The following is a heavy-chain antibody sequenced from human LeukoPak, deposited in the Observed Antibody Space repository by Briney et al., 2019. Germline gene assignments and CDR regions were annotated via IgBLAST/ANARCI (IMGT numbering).Heavy chain of an antibody. CDR2: IYYSGST. Sequence: SETLSLTCTVSGGSISSSSYYWGWNRQAPGRGREWIGSIYYSGSTYYNPSLKSRVPISVDTSKSQFSLRLTSVTAADTAVYYCARHVRFLEWLSSYYFDYWGQGTLVTVSS. D-gene: IGHD3-3*01. CDR3: ARHVRFLEWLSSYYFDY. CDR1: GGSISSSSYY. J-gene: IGHJ4*02. V-gene: IGHV4-39*01.